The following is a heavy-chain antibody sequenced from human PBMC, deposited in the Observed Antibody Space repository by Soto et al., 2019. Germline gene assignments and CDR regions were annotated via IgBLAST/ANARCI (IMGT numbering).Heavy chain of an antibody. Sequence: PSETLSLTCTVSGGSISSYYWSWIRQPAGKGLEWIGRIYTSGSTNYNPSLKSRVTMSVDTSKNQFSLKLSFVTAADTAVYYCARYGCSSTSCPTTHMDVWGQGTTVAVSS. CDR1: GGSISSYY. CDR3: ARYGCSSTSCPTTHMDV. D-gene: IGHD2-2*01. V-gene: IGHV4-4*07. CDR2: IYTSGST. J-gene: IGHJ6*02.